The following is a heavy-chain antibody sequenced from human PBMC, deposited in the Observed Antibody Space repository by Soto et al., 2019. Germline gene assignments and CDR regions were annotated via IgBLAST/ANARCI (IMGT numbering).Heavy chain of an antibody. CDR2: IYTSGST. V-gene: IGHV4-61*02. Sequence: SETLSLTCTVSGGSISSGGYYWSWIRQPAGKGLEWIGRIYTSGSTNYNPSLKSRVTMSVDTSKNQFSLKLSSVTAADTAVYYCAVQGRYDFWSGYYNYYYGMDVWGQGTTVTVSS. D-gene: IGHD3-3*01. CDR1: GGSISSGGYY. J-gene: IGHJ6*02. CDR3: AVQGRYDFWSGYYNYYYGMDV.